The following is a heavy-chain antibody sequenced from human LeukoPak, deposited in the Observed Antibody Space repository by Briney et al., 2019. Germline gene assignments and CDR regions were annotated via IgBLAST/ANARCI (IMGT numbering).Heavy chain of an antibody. CDR1: GFTFSDYY. Sequence: GGSLRLSCAASGFTFSDYYMSWIRQAPGKGLEWVSYISSSGSSICYADSVKGRFHISRDNAKNSLYLQMNSLRAEDTAVYYCARESSYSPDNSGQGTLVTVSS. J-gene: IGHJ4*02. CDR3: ARESSYSPDN. V-gene: IGHV3-11*01. D-gene: IGHD2-21*01. CDR2: ISSSGSSI.